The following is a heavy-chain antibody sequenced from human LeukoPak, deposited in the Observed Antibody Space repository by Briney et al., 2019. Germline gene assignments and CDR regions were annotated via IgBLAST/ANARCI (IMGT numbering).Heavy chain of an antibody. D-gene: IGHD3-10*01. Sequence: GGSLRLSCAASGFTFTNYWMSWVRQAPGTGLEWVANIKQDGNEKYYVDSVRGRFTITRDNAKNTLYLQMNSLRVEDTAVYYCACSAGFGGQGTLVTVSS. CDR2: IKQDGNEK. CDR1: GFTFTNYW. J-gene: IGHJ4*02. V-gene: IGHV3-7*01. CDR3: ACSAGF.